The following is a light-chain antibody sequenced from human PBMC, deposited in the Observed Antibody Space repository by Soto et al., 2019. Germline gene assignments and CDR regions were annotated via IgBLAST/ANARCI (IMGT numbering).Light chain of an antibody. J-gene: IGKJ5*01. CDR1: QSISSN. CDR2: GAS. V-gene: IGKV3-15*01. CDR3: QQYSHLIT. Sequence: EIVMTQSPATLSVSPGERSTLSCRASQSISSNLAWYQQKPGQAPRLLIHGASTRATGTPARFSGSGSGTEFTLTISSLQSEDFAVYYCQQYSHLITFGQGTRLEIK.